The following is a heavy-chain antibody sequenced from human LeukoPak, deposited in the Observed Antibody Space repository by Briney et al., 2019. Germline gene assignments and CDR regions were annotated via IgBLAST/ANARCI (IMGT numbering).Heavy chain of an antibody. J-gene: IGHJ5*02. V-gene: IGHV1-2*02. CDR1: GYTFTDYY. Sequence: ASVKVSCKASGYTFTDYYMHWVRQAPGQGLEWMGWIDPNSGSTYCAQKFRARVTLTRDTSMMTAYMELRRLRSADTAMYFCARIDYITVTVNPHYFDPWAQGTLVPLSS. D-gene: IGHD6-19*01. CDR3: ARIDYITVTVNPHYFDP. CDR2: IDPNSGST.